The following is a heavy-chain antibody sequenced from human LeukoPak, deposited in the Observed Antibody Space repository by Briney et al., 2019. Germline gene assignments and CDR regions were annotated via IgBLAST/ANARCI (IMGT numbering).Heavy chain of an antibody. CDR2: IYYSGST. Sequence: TSSETLSLTCTVSGGSISSYRWSWIRQPPGKGLEWIGYIYYSGSTNYNPSLKSRVTISVDTSNNQFSLKLSSVTAADTAVYYCARDFDSSGWYPVFDYWGQGTLVTVSS. J-gene: IGHJ4*02. CDR1: GGSISSYR. CDR3: ARDFDSSGWYPVFDY. D-gene: IGHD6-19*01. V-gene: IGHV4-59*12.